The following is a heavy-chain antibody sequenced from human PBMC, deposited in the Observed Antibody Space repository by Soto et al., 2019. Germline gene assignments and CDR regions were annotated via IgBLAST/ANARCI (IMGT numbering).Heavy chain of an antibody. CDR3: AKDLRLRFLEWLFDY. J-gene: IGHJ4*02. D-gene: IGHD3-3*01. Sequence: GGSLRLSCAASGFTFSSYAMSWVRQAPGKGLEWVSAISGSGGSTYYADSVKGRFTISRDNSKNTLYLQMNSLRAEDTAVYYCAKDLRLRFLEWLFDYWGQGTLVTVSS. CDR1: GFTFSSYA. CDR2: ISGSGGST. V-gene: IGHV3-23*01.